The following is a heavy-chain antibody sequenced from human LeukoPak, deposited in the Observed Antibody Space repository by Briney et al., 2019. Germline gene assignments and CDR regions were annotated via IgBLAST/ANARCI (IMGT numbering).Heavy chain of an antibody. D-gene: IGHD3-22*01. J-gene: IGHJ4*02. CDR1: GGSISSGGYY. CDR2: IYYSGST. V-gene: IGHV4-31*03. Sequence: SETLSLTCTVSGGSISSGGYYWSWIRQHPGKGLEWIGYIYYSGSTYYNPSLKSRVTISVDTSKNQFSLKLSSVTAADTAVYYCASPSENYYDSSGYYYVFDYWGQGTLVTVSS. CDR3: ASPSENYYDSSGYYYVFDY.